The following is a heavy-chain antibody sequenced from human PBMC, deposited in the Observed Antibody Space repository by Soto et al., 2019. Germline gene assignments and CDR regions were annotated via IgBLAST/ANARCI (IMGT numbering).Heavy chain of an antibody. Sequence: QVQLQESGPGLVKPSETLSLTCTVSGGSISSYYWSWIRQPPGKGLEWIGYIYYSGSTNYNPSLKSRVTISVDTSKNQFSLKLSSVTAADTAVYYCARDREFNDYGDYVPRSYWYFDLWGRGTLVTVSS. CDR2: IYYSGST. D-gene: IGHD4-17*01. V-gene: IGHV4-59*01. CDR3: ARDREFNDYGDYVPRSYWYFDL. J-gene: IGHJ2*01. CDR1: GGSISSYY.